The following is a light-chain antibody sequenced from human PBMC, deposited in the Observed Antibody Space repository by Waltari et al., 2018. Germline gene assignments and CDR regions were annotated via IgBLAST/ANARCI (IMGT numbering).Light chain of an antibody. CDR2: KVS. V-gene: IGKV2-30*01. CDR1: QSLVFGDGNTY. CDR3: MQGTHWPVT. J-gene: IGKJ2*01. Sequence: DVVMTQSPVSLPVTLGQPASISCRSSQSLVFGDGNTYLNWFQQSPGQSPRRLFFKVSIRDSGVPDRFSGSGSGTDFTLKISRVEAEDVGVYYCMQGTHWPVTFGQGTKLEI.